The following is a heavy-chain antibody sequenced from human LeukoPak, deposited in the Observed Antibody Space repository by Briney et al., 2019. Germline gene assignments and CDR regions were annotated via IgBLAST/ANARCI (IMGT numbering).Heavy chain of an antibody. CDR3: ARTPTVFRSYYFYYMDV. CDR2: IFYSGPT. CDR1: GSSIRTNNW. Sequence: PSDTLTLTCAVSGSSIRTNNWWGWIRQSPGKGLEWIGHIFYSGPTSYNPSLESRVSMTVDTSTNQFSLKLSSVTAVDTATYYCARTPTVFRSYYFYYMDVWGKGTTVTVSS. J-gene: IGHJ6*03. D-gene: IGHD1-1*01. V-gene: IGHV4-28*01.